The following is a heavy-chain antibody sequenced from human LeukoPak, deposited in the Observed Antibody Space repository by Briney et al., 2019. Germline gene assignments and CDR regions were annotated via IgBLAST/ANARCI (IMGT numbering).Heavy chain of an antibody. CDR1: GFTFSNFA. J-gene: IGHJ4*02. CDR3: VKDHGVGNRWRNYFDY. CDR2: IARNADGT. Sequence: GGSLRLSCSASGFTFSNFAMHRVRQAPGKGLEYVSSIARNADGTYYADSVKGRFTISRDNSKNAVFLQMTSLTVEDTAFYFCVKDHGVGNRWRNYFDYWGQGTLVTVSS. D-gene: IGHD3-3*01. V-gene: IGHV3-64D*09.